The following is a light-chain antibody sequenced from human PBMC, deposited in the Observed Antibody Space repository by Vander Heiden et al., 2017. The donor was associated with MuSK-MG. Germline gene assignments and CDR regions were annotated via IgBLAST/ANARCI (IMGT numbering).Light chain of an antibody. CDR2: QDS. CDR3: QAWDSTTHVV. Sequence: SYASAQPPSVSVSPGQTASFSCAGDNLGETYVCWYQQKPGQCPVLVIYQDSKRPSGIPERFSGSNSGNTATLTISGTQAMDEDEYYCQAWDSTTHVVVGGGTKLTVL. J-gene: IGLJ2*01. CDR1: NLGETY. V-gene: IGLV3-1*01.